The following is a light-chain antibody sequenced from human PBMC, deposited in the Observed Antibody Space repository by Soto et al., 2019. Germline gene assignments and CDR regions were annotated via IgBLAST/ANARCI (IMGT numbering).Light chain of an antibody. CDR2: GAS. J-gene: IGKJ4*01. Sequence: EIVLTQSPGTLSLSPGERATLSCRASERLSSVYLAWYQQRPGQPPGLLIYGASNRATGIPARFSSSGSETDFTLTISSLHPEDFATYYCQQLNSYPLTFGGGTKVDIK. V-gene: IGKV3-11*01. CDR3: QQLNSYPLT. CDR1: ERLSSVY.